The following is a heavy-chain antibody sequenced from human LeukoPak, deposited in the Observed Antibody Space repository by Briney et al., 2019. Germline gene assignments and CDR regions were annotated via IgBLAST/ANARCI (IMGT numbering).Heavy chain of an antibody. CDR3: ARRGAARRNYYYYYMDV. Sequence: GESLKISCKGSGYSFTSYWSGWVRQMPGKGLEWMGIIYPGDSDTRYSPSFQGQVTISADKSISTAYLQWSSLKASDTAMYYCARRGAARRNYYYYYMDVWGKGTTVTVSS. CDR2: IYPGDSDT. J-gene: IGHJ6*03. V-gene: IGHV5-51*01. D-gene: IGHD6-6*01. CDR1: GYSFTSYW.